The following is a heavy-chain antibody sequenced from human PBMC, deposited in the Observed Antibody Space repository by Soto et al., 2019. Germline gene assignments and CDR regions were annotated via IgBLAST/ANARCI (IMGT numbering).Heavy chain of an antibody. CDR1: GYTFTGYY. CDR3: ARVRIAAAGYYYYGMDV. J-gene: IGHJ6*02. V-gene: IGHV1-2*04. CDR2: INPNSGGT. Sequence: ASVKVSCKXSGYTFTGYYMHWVRQAPGQGLEWMGWINPNSGGTNYAQKFQGWVTMTRDTSISTAYMELSRLRSDDTAVYYCARVRIAAAGYYYYGMDVWGQGTTVTVSS. D-gene: IGHD6-13*01.